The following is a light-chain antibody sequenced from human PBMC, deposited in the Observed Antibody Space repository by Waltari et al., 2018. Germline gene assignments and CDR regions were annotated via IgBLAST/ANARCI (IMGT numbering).Light chain of an antibody. CDR2: KVS. CDR3: MQGTHWPWT. Sequence: DVGMTQSTFSLPVTLGQPDTITCRSTQSLVSSDGNTYYNWFQQRPGQSPRRLLYKVSNRDSGVPDRFSGSGSGTDFTLRISRVEAEDVGVYYCMQGTHWPWTFGQGTRVEIK. J-gene: IGKJ1*01. CDR1: QSLVSSDGNTY. V-gene: IGKV2-30*01.